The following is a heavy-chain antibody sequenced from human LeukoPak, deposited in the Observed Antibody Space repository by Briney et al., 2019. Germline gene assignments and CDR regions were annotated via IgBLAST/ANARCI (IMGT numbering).Heavy chain of an antibody. V-gene: IGHV4-34*01. J-gene: IGHJ5*02. D-gene: IGHD6-6*01. Sequence: PSETLSLTRAVYGGSFSGYYWSWIRQPPGKGLEWIGEINHSGSTNYNPSLKSRVTISVDTSKNQFSLKLSSVTAADTAVYYCARMGIAARVGFDPWGQGTLVTVSS. CDR1: GGSFSGYY. CDR3: ARMGIAARVGFDP. CDR2: INHSGST.